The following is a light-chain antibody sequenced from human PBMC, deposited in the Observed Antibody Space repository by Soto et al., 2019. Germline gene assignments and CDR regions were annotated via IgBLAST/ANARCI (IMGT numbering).Light chain of an antibody. V-gene: IGKV1-17*01. CDR1: QGIRND. CDR3: LQHSTYPLT. Sequence: DIQMTQFPSSLSASVGDRVTITCRASQGIRNDLGWYQQKPGKAPKRLIYAASSLKSRVPSRFSGSGAVTEFARIISSMQPEDSATFYCLQHSTYPLTFGQGTKVEIK. CDR2: AAS. J-gene: IGKJ1*01.